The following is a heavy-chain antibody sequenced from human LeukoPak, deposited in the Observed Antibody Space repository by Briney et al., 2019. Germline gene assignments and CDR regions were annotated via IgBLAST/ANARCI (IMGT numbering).Heavy chain of an antibody. Sequence: ASVKVSCKASGYTFSSYGISWVRQAPGQGLEWMGWISAYNGNTNYARNLEGRVTMTTDTSTSTAYMELRSLKSDDTVVYYCARDSPMIVVASDAFDIWGQGTMVTVSS. CDR3: ARDSPMIVVASDAFDI. D-gene: IGHD3-22*01. V-gene: IGHV1-18*01. J-gene: IGHJ3*02. CDR1: GYTFSSYG. CDR2: ISAYNGNT.